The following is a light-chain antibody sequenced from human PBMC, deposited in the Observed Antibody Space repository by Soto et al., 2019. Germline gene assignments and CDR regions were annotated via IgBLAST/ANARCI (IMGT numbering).Light chain of an antibody. V-gene: IGKV3D-20*01. CDR1: ESVYSSY. CDR2: DAP. J-gene: IGKJ5*01. Sequence: EIVLSQSPATLSLSPGEGATLSCGASESVYSSYVAWYQQKAGLAPRLLIYDAPNRATGIPDRFSGSGSGTDYILTINRLEPEDFAVYYCQQYGNAPITFGQGTRLEIK. CDR3: QQYGNAPIT.